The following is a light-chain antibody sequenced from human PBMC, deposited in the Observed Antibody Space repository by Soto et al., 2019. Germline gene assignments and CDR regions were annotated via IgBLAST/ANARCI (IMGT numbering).Light chain of an antibody. J-gene: IGKJ3*01. CDR3: QQYGDSVFT. Sequence: EIVLTQSPGTLSLSPGERATLSCRASQSLTSNYLAWYQQKPGQAPRLLISGTSNRATGIPDRFSGSESGTDFTITINRLEPDDFAVYYCQQYGDSVFTFGPGTKVDIK. CDR2: GTS. V-gene: IGKV3-20*01. CDR1: QSLTSNY.